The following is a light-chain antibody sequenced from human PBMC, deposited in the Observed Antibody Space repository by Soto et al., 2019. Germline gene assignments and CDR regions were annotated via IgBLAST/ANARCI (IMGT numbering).Light chain of an antibody. V-gene: IGLV3-1*01. CDR3: QAWDSSIYVV. Sequence: SYELTQPPSVSVSPGQTASITCSGDKLGDKYACWYQQKPGQSPVLVIYQDSKRPSGIPERFSGSNSGHTATLTISGTQAMDEADYYCQAWDSSIYVVFGGGTKLTVL. CDR1: KLGDKY. CDR2: QDS. J-gene: IGLJ2*01.